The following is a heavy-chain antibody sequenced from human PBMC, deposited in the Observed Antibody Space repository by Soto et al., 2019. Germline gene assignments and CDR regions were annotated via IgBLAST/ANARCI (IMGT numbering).Heavy chain of an antibody. V-gene: IGHV4-30-2*01. D-gene: IGHD5-12*01. CDR3: ARRDGYNPLYDY. CDR2: IYRTGDA. J-gene: IGHJ4*02. CDR1: HGSVQRAGYS. Sequence: PSETLSLTYAVSHGSVQRAGYSCSGLRKKQGKGLEWLGYIYRTGDAIYKPSLNSRDGISLDEPKNQFSLHLPSVTAAETAVYYCARRDGYNPLYDYWGQGTLVTVS.